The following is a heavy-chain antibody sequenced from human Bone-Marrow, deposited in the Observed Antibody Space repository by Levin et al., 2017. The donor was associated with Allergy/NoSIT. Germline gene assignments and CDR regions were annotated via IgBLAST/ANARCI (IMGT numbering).Heavy chain of an antibody. D-gene: IGHD2-15*01. CDR2: IDQSGNT. J-gene: IGHJ4*02. CDR1: NYSISSDFH. Sequence: SETLSLTCAVTNYSISSDFHWGWIRQPPGKGLEWIGSIDQSGNTYYNPSLKSRVTISVDTSKNQFSLRLTSVTAADTAVYYCARTLGYCSGDGCYYYFDYWGQGTLVTVSS. CDR3: ARTLGYCSGDGCYYYFDY. V-gene: IGHV4-38-2*01.